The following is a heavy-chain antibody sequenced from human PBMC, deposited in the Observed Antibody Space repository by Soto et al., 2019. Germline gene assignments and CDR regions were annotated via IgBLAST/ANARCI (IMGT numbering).Heavy chain of an antibody. CDR2: IVVGSGNT. CDR3: AAPYYDFWSGYSGGYGYYYGMDV. CDR1: GFTFTSSA. V-gene: IGHV1-58*01. J-gene: IGHJ6*02. D-gene: IGHD3-3*01. Sequence: FSCKASGFTFTSSAVQWVRQARGQRLEWIGWIVVGSGNTNYAQKFQERVTITRDMSTSTAYMELSSLRSEDTAVYYCAAPYYDFWSGYSGGYGYYYGMDVWGQGTTVTVSS.